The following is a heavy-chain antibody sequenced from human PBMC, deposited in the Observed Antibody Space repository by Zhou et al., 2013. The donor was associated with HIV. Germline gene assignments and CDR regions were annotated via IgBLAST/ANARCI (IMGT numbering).Heavy chain of an antibody. CDR2: IIPIFGTA. J-gene: IGHJ3*02. CDR3: ARTGGVPAANGGKDAFDI. V-gene: IGHV1-69*05. CDR1: GGTFSSYA. Sequence: QVQLVQSGAEVKKPGSSVKVSCKASGGTFSSYAISWVRQAPGQGLEWMGGIIPIFGTANYAQKFQGRVTITTDESTSTAYMELSSLRSEDTAVYYCARTGGVPAANGGKDAFDIWGQGTMVTVSS. D-gene: IGHD2-2*01.